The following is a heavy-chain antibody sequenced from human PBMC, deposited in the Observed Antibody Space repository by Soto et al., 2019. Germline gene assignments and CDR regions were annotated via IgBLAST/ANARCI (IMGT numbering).Heavy chain of an antibody. D-gene: IGHD1-26*01. CDR1: GFTFSRYA. V-gene: IGHV3-23*01. CDR3: AKDISGTYYDFDY. CDR2: VGGSGDT. J-gene: IGHJ4*02. Sequence: EVQLLESGGGLVQPGGSLRLSCAASGFTFSRYAMSWVRQAPGKGLEWVSVVGGSGDTYYADAVKGRFTISRDNSKNTLYLQMNILRAEDTALYHCAKDISGTYYDFDYWGRGALVTVSS.